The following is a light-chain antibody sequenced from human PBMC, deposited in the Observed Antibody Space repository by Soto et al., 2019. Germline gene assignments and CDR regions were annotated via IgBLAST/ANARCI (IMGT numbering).Light chain of an antibody. V-gene: IGLV2-14*01. CDR3: SSYTSSSTRV. CDR1: SSDGGGYNY. Sequence: QSALTQPASVSGSPGPSITISCTGTSSDGGGYNYVSWYQQHPGKAPKLMIYEVSNRPSGVSNRFSGSKSGNTASLTLSGLQAEDEADYYCSSYTSSSTRVFGGGTKLTVL. CDR2: EVS. J-gene: IGLJ3*02.